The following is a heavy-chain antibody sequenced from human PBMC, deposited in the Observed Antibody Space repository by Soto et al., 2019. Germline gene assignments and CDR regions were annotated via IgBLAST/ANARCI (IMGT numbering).Heavy chain of an antibody. CDR1: GYSFTTHG. J-gene: IGHJ6*02. D-gene: IGHD2-8*02. V-gene: IGHV1-18*04. Sequence: WASLKVSYNASGYSFTTHGISWERRAPGHGLEWMGWISAYNGDTHYVQRFQGRLTMATDTTTSTAYMELRSLTYDDTAVYYCARDPPFSGILLGTSLIDVWGQVTSVPVS. CDR3: ARDPPFSGILLGTSLIDV. CDR2: ISAYNGDT.